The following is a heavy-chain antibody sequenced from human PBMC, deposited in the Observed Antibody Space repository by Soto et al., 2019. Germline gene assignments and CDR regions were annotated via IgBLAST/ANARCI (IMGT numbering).Heavy chain of an antibody. J-gene: IGHJ1*01. CDR2: ISYDGSNK. V-gene: IGHV3-30*18. CDR1: GFTFSSYG. CDR3: AKPPYYDSNSEYFQH. Sequence: GGSLRLSCAASGFTFSSYGMHWARQAPGKGLEWVAVISYDGSNKYYADSVKGRFTISRDNSKNTLYLQMNSLRAEDTAVYYCAKPPYYDSNSEYFQHWGQGTLVTVSS. D-gene: IGHD3-22*01.